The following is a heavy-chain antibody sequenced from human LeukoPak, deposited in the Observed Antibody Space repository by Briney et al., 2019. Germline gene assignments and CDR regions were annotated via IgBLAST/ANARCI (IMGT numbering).Heavy chain of an antibody. CDR1: GYSISSGYY. CDR3: ARVGRESSGWYYFDY. J-gene: IGHJ4*02. V-gene: IGHV4-38-2*02. D-gene: IGHD6-19*01. CDR2: IYHSGST. Sequence: SETLSLTCTVSGYSISSGYYWGWIRQPPGKGLEWIGSIYHSGSTYYNPSLKSRVTISVDTSKNQFSLKLSSVTAADTAVYYCARVGRESSGWYYFDYWGQGTLVTVSS.